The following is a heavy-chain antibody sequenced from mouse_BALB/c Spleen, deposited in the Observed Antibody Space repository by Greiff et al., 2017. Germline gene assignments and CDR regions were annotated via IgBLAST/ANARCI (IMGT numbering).Heavy chain of an antibody. Sequence: EVHLVESGGGLVQPGGSLKLSCAASGFTFSSYGMSWVRQTPDKRLELVATINSNGGSTYYPDSVKGRFTISRDNAKNTLYLQMSSLKSEDTAMYYCARDRANWDYFDYWGQGTTLTVSS. CDR1: GFTFSSYG. J-gene: IGHJ2*01. D-gene: IGHD4-1*01. V-gene: IGHV5-6-3*01. CDR3: ARDRANWDYFDY. CDR2: INSNGGST.